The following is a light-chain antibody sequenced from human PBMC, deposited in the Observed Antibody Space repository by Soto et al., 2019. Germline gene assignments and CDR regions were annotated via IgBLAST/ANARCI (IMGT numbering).Light chain of an antibody. Sequence: EIVLTQSPGTLSLSPGERATLSCRASQSVASNNLAWYQQKPGQSPRLLIYGASSRARGIPARFNGSGSRTDFTLTINNLGPEDFAVYYCQQRSNWPITFGQGTRLEI. V-gene: IGKV3D-20*02. CDR2: GAS. CDR3: QQRSNWPIT. J-gene: IGKJ5*01. CDR1: QSVASNN.